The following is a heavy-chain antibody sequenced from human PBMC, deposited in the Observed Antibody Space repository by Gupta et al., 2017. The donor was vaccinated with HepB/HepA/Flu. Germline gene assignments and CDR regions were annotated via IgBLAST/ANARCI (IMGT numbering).Heavy chain of an antibody. CDR2: ISYDGSNK. V-gene: IGHV3-30*18. D-gene: IGHD6-13*01. CDR3: AKESSAAGDAFDI. J-gene: IGHJ3*02. Sequence: QVQLVESGGGVVQPGRSLRLSCAASGFTFSSYGMHWARQAPGKGLEWVAVISYDGSNKYYADSVKGRFTISRDNSKNTLYLQMNSLRAEDTAVYYCAKESSAAGDAFDIWGQGTMVTVSS. CDR1: GFTFSSYG.